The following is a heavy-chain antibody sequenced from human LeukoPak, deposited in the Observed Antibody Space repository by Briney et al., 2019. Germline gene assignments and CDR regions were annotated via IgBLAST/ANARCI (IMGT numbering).Heavy chain of an antibody. D-gene: IGHD2-2*01. CDR3: ARVADLNQLLDFDY. J-gene: IGHJ4*02. CDR1: GGSISSYY. CDR2: ISYSGNT. V-gene: IGHV4-59*01. Sequence: PSETLSLTCTVSGGSISSYYWSWIRQPPGKGLEWIGYISYSGNTNYNPSLKSRVTISVDTSKNQFSLKLSSVTAADTAVYYCARVADLNQLLDFDYWGQGTLVTVSS.